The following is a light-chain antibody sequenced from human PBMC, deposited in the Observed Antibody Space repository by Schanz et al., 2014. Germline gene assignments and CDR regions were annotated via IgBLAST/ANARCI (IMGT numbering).Light chain of an antibody. CDR1: SSDIGGYNY. CDR2: EVS. CDR3: SSYTSSSTL. Sequence: HSALTQPPSASGSPGQSVTISCTGTSSDIGGYNYVSWYQQHPGKAPKILIYEVSKRPSGVPDRFSGSKSGNTASLTVSGLQAEDEADYYCSSYTSSSTLFGTGTKLTVL. V-gene: IGLV2-8*01. J-gene: IGLJ1*01.